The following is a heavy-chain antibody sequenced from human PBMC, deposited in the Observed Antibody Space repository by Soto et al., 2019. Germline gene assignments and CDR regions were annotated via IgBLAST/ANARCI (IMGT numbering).Heavy chain of an antibody. CDR1: GVSISSGGYS. CDR3: AVGWAPPERLDV. CDR2: IYYSGST. D-gene: IGHD6-19*01. J-gene: IGHJ6*02. Sequence: SETLSLTCAFSGVSISSGGYSWTWIRQPPGKGLEWIGSIYYSGSTYYNPSLKSRVTISVDTSKNQFSLKLSSVTAADTAVYYCAVGWAPPERLDVWGQGTTVTVSS. V-gene: IGHV4-30-2*03.